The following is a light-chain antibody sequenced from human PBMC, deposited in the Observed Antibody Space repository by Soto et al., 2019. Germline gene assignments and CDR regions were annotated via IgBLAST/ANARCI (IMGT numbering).Light chain of an antibody. Sequence: QSVLTQPPSVSGAPGQTITISCTGSSSNIGAGYDVHWYQQLPGRAPKLLIYGNNNRPSGVPDRFSGSKSGTSVSLAIAGLRGEDEADYHCQSYDSSLSAYVFGTGTKLTVL. CDR1: SSNIGAGYD. CDR3: QSYDSSLSAYV. J-gene: IGLJ1*01. CDR2: GNN. V-gene: IGLV1-40*01.